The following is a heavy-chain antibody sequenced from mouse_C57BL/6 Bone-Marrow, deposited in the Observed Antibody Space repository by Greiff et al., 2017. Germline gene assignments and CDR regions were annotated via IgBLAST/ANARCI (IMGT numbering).Heavy chain of an antibody. J-gene: IGHJ3*01. CDR1: GFTFSDYG. Sequence: EVKLMESGGGLVKPGGSLKLSCAASGFTFSDYGMHWVRQAPEKGLEWVAYISSGSSTIYYADTVKGRFTISRDNAKNTLFLQMTSLRSEDTAMYYCARPLTVVATPPWFAYWGQGTLVTVSA. D-gene: IGHD1-1*01. V-gene: IGHV5-17*01. CDR2: ISSGSSTI. CDR3: ARPLTVVATPPWFAY.